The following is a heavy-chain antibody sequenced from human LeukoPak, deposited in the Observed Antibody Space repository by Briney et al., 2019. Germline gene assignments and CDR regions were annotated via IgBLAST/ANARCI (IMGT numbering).Heavy chain of an antibody. CDR2: ISSSSSYI. Sequence: GGSLRLSCAASGFTFSSYSMNWVRQAPGKGLEWVSSISSSSSYIYYADSVKGRFTISRDNAKNSLYLQMNSLRAEDTAVYYCARDTLQYCSSTSCSFQYYFDYWGQGTLVTVSS. J-gene: IGHJ4*02. V-gene: IGHV3-21*01. D-gene: IGHD2-2*01. CDR3: ARDTLQYCSSTSCSFQYYFDY. CDR1: GFTFSSYS.